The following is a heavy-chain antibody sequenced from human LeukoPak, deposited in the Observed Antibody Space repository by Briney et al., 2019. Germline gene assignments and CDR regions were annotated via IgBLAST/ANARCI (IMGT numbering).Heavy chain of an antibody. D-gene: IGHD3-3*01. CDR2: IYYSGST. CDR1: GGSISSSSYY. V-gene: IGHV4-39*01. J-gene: IGHJ4*02. CDR3: ARSRDDFWSGYYLFDY. Sequence: SETLSLTCTVSGGSISSSSYYWGWIRQPPGKGLEWIGSIYYSGSTYYNPSLKSRVTISVGTSKNQFSLKLSSVTAADTAVYYCARSRDDFWSGYYLFDYWGQGTLVTVSS.